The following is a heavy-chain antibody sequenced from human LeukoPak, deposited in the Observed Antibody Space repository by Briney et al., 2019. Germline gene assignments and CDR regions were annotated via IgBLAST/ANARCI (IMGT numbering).Heavy chain of an antibody. Sequence: ASVKVSYTASGYTFTTSGVSWVRQAPGQGLEWMGWINAYTGNTNYAQKLQGRVTMTTDTSTSTAYMELRSLRSDDTAVYYCARVNIGGGMGVTIEGYDWGQGTLVTVSS. CDR2: INAYTGNT. J-gene: IGHJ4*02. V-gene: IGHV1-18*01. CDR1: GYTFTTSG. CDR3: ARVNIGGGMGVTIEGYD. D-gene: IGHD3-10*01.